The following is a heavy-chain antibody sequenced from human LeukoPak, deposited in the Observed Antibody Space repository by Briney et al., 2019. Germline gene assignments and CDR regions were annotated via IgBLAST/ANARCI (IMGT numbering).Heavy chain of an antibody. V-gene: IGHV3-21*01. Sequence: PGGSLRLSCAASGFTFSSYSMNWVRQAPGKGLEWVSSISSSSSYIYYADSVKGRFIIFRDNAKNSLYLQMNSLRAEDTAVYYCAREWLPAASLDVWGQGTTVTVSS. J-gene: IGHJ6*02. CDR2: ISSSSSYI. D-gene: IGHD2-2*01. CDR1: GFTFSSYS. CDR3: AREWLPAASLDV.